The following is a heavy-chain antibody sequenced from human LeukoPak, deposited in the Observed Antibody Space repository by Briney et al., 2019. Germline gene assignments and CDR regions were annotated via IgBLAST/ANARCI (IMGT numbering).Heavy chain of an antibody. CDR2: INPNSGGT. J-gene: IGHJ5*02. D-gene: IGHD5-24*01. V-gene: IGHV1-2*06. CDR1: GYTFTGYY. Sequence: ASVKVSCKASGYTFTGYYMHWVRQAPGQGLEWMGRINPNSGGTNYAQKFQGRVTMARDTSISTAYMELSRLRSDDTAVYYCARGVEMATIDWFDPWGQGTLVTVSS. CDR3: ARGVEMATIDWFDP.